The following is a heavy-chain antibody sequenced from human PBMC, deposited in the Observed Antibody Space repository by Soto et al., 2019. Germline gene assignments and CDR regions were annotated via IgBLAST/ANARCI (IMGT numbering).Heavy chain of an antibody. CDR3: ADRRLVGSPCDY. D-gene: IGHD2-8*02. J-gene: IGHJ4*02. V-gene: IGHV2-5*02. Sequence: QITLKESGPTLVKPTQTLTLTCTFSGFSLSTSGVGVGWIRQPPGKALEWLALIYWDDDKRYSASLKNRLPIXKVXSKTQVVLTITNMNPVDTATYYCADRRLVGSPCDYWGQGMLVTVSS. CDR1: GFSLSTSGVG. CDR2: IYWDDDK.